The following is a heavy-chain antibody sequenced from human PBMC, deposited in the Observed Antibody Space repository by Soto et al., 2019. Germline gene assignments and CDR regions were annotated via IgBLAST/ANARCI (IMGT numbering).Heavy chain of an antibody. J-gene: IGHJ6*02. Sequence: GGSLTLSCAASGFPFSSYSMHWVRQAPGKGLEWVAVISYDGSNKYYVDSVKGRFTISRDNAKNSLYLQMNSLRAEDTAVYYCARAPYSSGWYGIYYYGMDVWGQGTTVTVSS. CDR3: ARAPYSSGWYGIYYYGMDV. CDR1: GFPFSSYS. CDR2: ISYDGSNK. V-gene: IGHV3-30-3*01. D-gene: IGHD6-19*01.